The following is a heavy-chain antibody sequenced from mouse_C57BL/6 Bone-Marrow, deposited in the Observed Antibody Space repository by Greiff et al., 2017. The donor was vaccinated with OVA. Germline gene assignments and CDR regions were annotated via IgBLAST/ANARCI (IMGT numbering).Heavy chain of an antibody. CDR2: IDPENGDT. CDR3: TTFDDYEDAMDY. D-gene: IGHD2-4*01. CDR1: GFNIKDDY. Sequence: VQLKQSGAELVRPGASVKLSCTASGFNIKDDYMHWVKQRPEQGLEWIGWIDPENGDTEYASKFQGKATITADTSSNTAYLQLSSLTSEDTAVYYCTTFDDYEDAMDYWGQGTSVTVSS. V-gene: IGHV14-4*01. J-gene: IGHJ4*01.